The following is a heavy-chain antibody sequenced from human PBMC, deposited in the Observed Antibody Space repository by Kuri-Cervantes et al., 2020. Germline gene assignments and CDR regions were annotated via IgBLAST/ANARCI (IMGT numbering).Heavy chain of an antibody. CDR1: GFTFSSYG. J-gene: IGHJ4*02. V-gene: IGHV3-30*18. Sequence: GESLKISCAASGFTFSSYGMHWVRQAPGKGLEWVAVISYDGSNKYYADSVKGRFTISRDNSKNTLYLHMNSLRVDDTALYYCAKGHLQSSSFFDLWGQGTLVTVS. D-gene: IGHD2-2*01. CDR2: ISYDGSNK. CDR3: AKGHLQSSSFFDL.